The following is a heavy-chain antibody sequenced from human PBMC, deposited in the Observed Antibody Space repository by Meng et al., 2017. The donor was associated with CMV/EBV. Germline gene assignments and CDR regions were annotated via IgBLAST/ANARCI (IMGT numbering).Heavy chain of an antibody. D-gene: IGHD5-24*01. J-gene: IGHJ5*02. Sequence: GESLKISCAASGFTSSSYSMNWVRQAPGKGLEWVSSISSSSSYIYYADSVKGRFTISRDNAKNSLYLQMNSLRAEDTAVYYCARDKRFQGWFDPWGQGTLVTVSS. V-gene: IGHV3-21*01. CDR1: GFTSSSYS. CDR2: ISSSSSYI. CDR3: ARDKRFQGWFDP.